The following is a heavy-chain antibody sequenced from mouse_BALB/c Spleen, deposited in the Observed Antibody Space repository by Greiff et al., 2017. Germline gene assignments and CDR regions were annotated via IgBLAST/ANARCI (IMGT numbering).Heavy chain of an antibody. J-gene: IGHJ2*01. Sequence: DLVKPGASVKLSCKASGYTFTSYWINWIKQRPGQGLEWIGRIAPGSGSTYYNEMFKGKATLTVDTSSSTAYIQLSSLSSEDSAVYFCARGEDYWGQGTTLTVSS. CDR1: GYTFTSYW. CDR3: ARGEDY. V-gene: IGHV1S41*01. CDR2: IAPGSGST.